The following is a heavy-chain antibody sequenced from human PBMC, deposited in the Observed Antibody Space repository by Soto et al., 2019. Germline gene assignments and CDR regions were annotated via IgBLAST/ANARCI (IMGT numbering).Heavy chain of an antibody. CDR1: GFTFSSYG. CDR3: AKPPDYYDSSGFDY. D-gene: IGHD3-22*01. CDR2: ISYDGSNK. J-gene: IGHJ4*02. V-gene: IGHV3-30*18. Sequence: QVQLVESGGGVVQPGRSLRLSCAASGFTFSSYGMHWVRQAPGKRLEWVAVISYDGSNKYYADSVKGRFTISRDNSKNTLYLQMNSLRAEDTAVYYCAKPPDYYDSSGFDYWGQGTLVTVSS.